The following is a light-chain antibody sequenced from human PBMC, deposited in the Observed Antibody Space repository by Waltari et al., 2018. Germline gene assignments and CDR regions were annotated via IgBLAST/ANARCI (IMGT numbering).Light chain of an antibody. J-gene: IGLJ1*01. CDR2: EGT. CDR3: CSYVSNTYV. V-gene: IGLV2-23*01. Sequence: QSALTQPASVSGSPGQSITISCTGTTSDVWTYNLVSWYHQHPGKAPKLIIFEGTKRPSGVSNRFFASKSGNTASLTISGLQADDEADYHCCSYVSNTYVFGTGTKVTVL. CDR1: TSDVWTYNL.